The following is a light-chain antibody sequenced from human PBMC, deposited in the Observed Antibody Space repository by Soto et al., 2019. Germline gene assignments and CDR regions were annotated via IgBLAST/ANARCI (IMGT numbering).Light chain of an antibody. Sequence: QSALTQPASVSGSPGQSITISCTGTSSDVGCYNYVSWYQKHPGKAPKLMIYEVSNRPSGVSNRFSGSKSGNTASLTISGLRAEDEADYYCSSYTSSSTLVVFGGGTKLTVL. CDR3: SSYTSSSTLVV. CDR1: SSDVGCYNY. V-gene: IGLV2-14*01. J-gene: IGLJ2*01. CDR2: EVS.